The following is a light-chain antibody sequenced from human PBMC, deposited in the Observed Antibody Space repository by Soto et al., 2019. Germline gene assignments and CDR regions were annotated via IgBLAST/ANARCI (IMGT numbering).Light chain of an antibody. V-gene: IGKV3-20*01. J-gene: IGKJ5*01. CDR3: QQYGSSIT. CDR2: GAS. CDR1: QSVSSSY. Sequence: IVLTQSPGTLSLSPGERATLSCRASQSVSSSYLAWNQQKPGQAPRLLIYGASSRATGIPDRFSGSGSGTDFTLTISRLEPEDFAVYYCQQYGSSITFGQGTRLEIK.